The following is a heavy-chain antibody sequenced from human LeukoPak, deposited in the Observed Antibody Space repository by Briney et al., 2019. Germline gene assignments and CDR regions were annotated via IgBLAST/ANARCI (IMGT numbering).Heavy chain of an antibody. CDR3: ARAHYYGSGSYYYYYYGMDV. D-gene: IGHD3-10*01. J-gene: IGHJ6*02. Sequence: ASVKVSCKASGYTFTGYYMPWVRQAPGQGLEWMGWINPNSGGTNYAQKFQGRVTMTRDTSISTAYMELSRLRSDDTAVYYCARAHYYGSGSYYYYYYGMDVWGQGTTVTVSS. CDR1: GYTFTGYY. V-gene: IGHV1-2*02. CDR2: INPNSGGT.